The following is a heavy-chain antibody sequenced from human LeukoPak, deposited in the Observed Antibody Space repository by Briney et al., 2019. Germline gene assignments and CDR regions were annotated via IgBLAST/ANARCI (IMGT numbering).Heavy chain of an antibody. D-gene: IGHD6-6*01. V-gene: IGHV4-34*01. CDR1: GGSISSYY. Sequence: PSETLSLTCTVSGGSISSYYWSWIRQPPGKGLEWIGEINHSGSTNYNPSLKSRVTISVDTSKNQFSLKLSSVTAADTAVYYCARGRPYMDVWGKGTTVTVSS. CDR2: INHSGST. CDR3: ARGRPYMDV. J-gene: IGHJ6*03.